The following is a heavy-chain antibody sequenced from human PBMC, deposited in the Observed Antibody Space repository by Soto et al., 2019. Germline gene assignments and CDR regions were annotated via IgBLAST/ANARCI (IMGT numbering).Heavy chain of an antibody. CDR3: ARSIVVVTALDY. D-gene: IGHD2-21*02. Sequence: ASVKVSCKASGGTFSSYAISWVRQAPGQGLEWMGGIIPIFGTANYAQKFQGRVTITADESASTAYMELSSLRSEDTAVYYCARSIVVVTALDYWGQGTLVTVSS. CDR2: IIPIFGTA. V-gene: IGHV1-69*13. CDR1: GGTFSSYA. J-gene: IGHJ4*02.